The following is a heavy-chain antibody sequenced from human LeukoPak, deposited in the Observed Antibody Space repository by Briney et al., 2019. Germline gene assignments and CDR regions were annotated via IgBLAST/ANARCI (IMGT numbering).Heavy chain of an antibody. V-gene: IGHV3-48*01. Sequence: HTGGSLRLSCAASGFTFSDYSMNWVRQALGKGLEWISYIGIDSGNTNYADSVKGRFTISGDKAKNSLYLQMNSLRVEDTAVYYCARDYKYAFDNWGQGTLVTVSS. CDR2: IGIDSGNT. J-gene: IGHJ4*02. D-gene: IGHD5-24*01. CDR1: GFTFSDYS. CDR3: ARDYKYAFDN.